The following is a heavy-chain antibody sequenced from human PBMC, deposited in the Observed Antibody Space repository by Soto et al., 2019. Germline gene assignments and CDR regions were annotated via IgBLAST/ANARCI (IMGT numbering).Heavy chain of an antibody. D-gene: IGHD4-4*01. J-gene: IGHJ6*02. CDR3: ASPPSSNRYYYGMDV. V-gene: IGHV1-69*12. Sequence: QVQLVQSGAEVKKPGSSVKVSCKASGDTFSSYAISWVRQAPGQGLEWMGGIIPIFGTANYAQKFQGRVTITANESTSTAYVSLSSIRSEDTGVYYCASPPSSNRYYYGMDVWGQGTTVTVSS. CDR1: GDTFSSYA. CDR2: IIPIFGTA.